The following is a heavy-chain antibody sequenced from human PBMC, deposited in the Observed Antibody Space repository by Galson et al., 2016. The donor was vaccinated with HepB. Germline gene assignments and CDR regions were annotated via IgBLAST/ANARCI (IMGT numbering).Heavy chain of an antibody. V-gene: IGHV3-74*01. D-gene: IGHD3-10*01. J-gene: IGHJ4*02. CDR1: GFTFSTYW. Sequence: SLRLSCAASGFTFSTYWMHWVRQAPGKGLVWVSRINRDGSSTTYADSVKGRFTISRDNAKNTLYLQMIRLSAEDTAIYYCSRGLGGADDYWGQGTLVTVSS. CDR3: SRGLGGADDY. CDR2: INRDGSST.